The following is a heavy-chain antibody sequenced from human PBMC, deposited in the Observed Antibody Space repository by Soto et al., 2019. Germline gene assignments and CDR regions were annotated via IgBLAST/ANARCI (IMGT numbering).Heavy chain of an antibody. Sequence: EVQLVESGGGLVQPGGSLRLSCAASGFTFSSYNMNWVRQAPGKGLEWVSYISSRSTTIYFADSVKGRFTISRDNAKNSLYLQMNSLRAEDTAVYYCVRDGILSGSRGFGYYYYMDVWGKGTTVTVSS. CDR3: VRDGILSGSRGFGYYYYMDV. CDR1: GFTFSSYN. D-gene: IGHD3-22*01. J-gene: IGHJ6*03. CDR2: ISSRSTTI. V-gene: IGHV3-48*01.